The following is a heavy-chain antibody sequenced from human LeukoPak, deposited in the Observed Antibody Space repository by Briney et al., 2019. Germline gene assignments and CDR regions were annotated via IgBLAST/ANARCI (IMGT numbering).Heavy chain of an antibody. Sequence: SETLSLTCTVSGGCISSSSYYWGWIRQPPGKGLEWIGSIYYSGSTYYNPSLKSRVTISVDTSKNQFSLKLSSVTAADTAVYYCARAYSGYPFDYWGQGTLVTVSS. CDR1: GGCISSSSYY. D-gene: IGHD3-22*01. CDR3: ARAYSGYPFDY. CDR2: IYYSGST. V-gene: IGHV4-39*07. J-gene: IGHJ4*02.